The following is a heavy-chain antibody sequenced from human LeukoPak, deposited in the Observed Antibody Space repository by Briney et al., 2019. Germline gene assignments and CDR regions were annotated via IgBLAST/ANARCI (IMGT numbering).Heavy chain of an antibody. D-gene: IGHD3-10*01. CDR2: INPNSGGT. Sequence: ASVKVSCKASGYTFTGYYMHWVRQAPGQGLEWMGWINPNSGGTNYAQKFQGRVTMTRDTSISTAYMELSRPRSDDTAVYYCARAGEYYGSGSYPATEFDYWGQGTLVTVSS. J-gene: IGHJ4*02. CDR3: ARAGEYYGSGSYPATEFDY. V-gene: IGHV1-2*02. CDR1: GYTFTGYY.